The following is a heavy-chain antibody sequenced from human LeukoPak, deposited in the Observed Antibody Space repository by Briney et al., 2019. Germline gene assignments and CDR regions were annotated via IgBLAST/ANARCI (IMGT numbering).Heavy chain of an antibody. V-gene: IGHV3-74*01. CDR2: INSDGSST. Sequence: GGSLRLSCAASGFTFSSYWMHWVRQAPGKGLVWVSRINSDGSSTSYADSVKGRFTISRDNAKNTLYLQMNSLRAEDTAVYYCARDSAYCGGDCYSFDYWGQGTLVTVSS. D-gene: IGHD2-21*02. CDR3: ARDSAYCGGDCYSFDY. J-gene: IGHJ4*02. CDR1: GFTFSSYW.